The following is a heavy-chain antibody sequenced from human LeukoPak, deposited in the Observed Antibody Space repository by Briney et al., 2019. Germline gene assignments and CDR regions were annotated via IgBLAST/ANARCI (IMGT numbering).Heavy chain of an antibody. CDR2: IYHSGST. CDR1: GGSISSSNW. J-gene: IGHJ6*02. Sequence: KPSGTLSLTCAVSGGSISSSNWWSWVRQPPGKGLEWIGEIYHSGSTNYNPSLKSRVTISVDKSKNQFSLKLSSVTAADTAVYYCARAGRGSGWPNYYYYGMDVWGQGTTVTVSS. V-gene: IGHV4-4*02. CDR3: ARAGRGSGWPNYYYYGMDV. D-gene: IGHD6-19*01.